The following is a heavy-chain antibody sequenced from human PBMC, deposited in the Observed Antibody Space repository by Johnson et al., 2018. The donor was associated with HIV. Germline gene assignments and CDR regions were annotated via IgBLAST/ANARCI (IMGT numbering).Heavy chain of an antibody. CDR1: GFTFSSYA. Sequence: QVQLLESGGGVVQPGRSLRLSCAASGFTFSSYAMHWVRQAPGKGLEWVAVISYDGSNKYYADSVKGRFSISRDNSKNTLYLQMNSLRPEDTAIYYCARLPSGYSRDAFDIWGQGTMVTVSS. CDR3: ARLPSGYSRDAFDI. CDR2: ISYDGSNK. D-gene: IGHD5-18*01. J-gene: IGHJ3*02. V-gene: IGHV3-30*04.